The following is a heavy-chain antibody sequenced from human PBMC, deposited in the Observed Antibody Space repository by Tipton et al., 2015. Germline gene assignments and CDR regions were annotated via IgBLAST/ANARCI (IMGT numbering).Heavy chain of an antibody. J-gene: IGHJ4*02. D-gene: IGHD1-26*01. CDR2: TIAIFGSV. CDR3: ARKTGLVGATADF. CDR1: GGTLNNYG. Sequence: QSGAEVKKPGSSVRVSCKASGGTLNNYGVNWVRQAPGQGLEWMAGTIAIFGSVNYAQKFRGRLTVSADVSTNTVYMELSSLRSDDTAVYYCARKTGLVGATADFWGQGTLVTVSS. V-gene: IGHV1-69*01.